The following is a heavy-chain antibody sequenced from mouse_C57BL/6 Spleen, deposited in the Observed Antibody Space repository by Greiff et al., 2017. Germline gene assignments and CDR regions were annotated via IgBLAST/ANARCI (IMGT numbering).Heavy chain of an antibody. D-gene: IGHD1-1*01. CDR1: GYTFTSYW. J-gene: IGHJ2*01. CDR2: IDPSDSST. V-gene: IGHV1-69*01. CDR3: ARGDYGNNNYFDY. Sequence: VQLQQPGAELVMPGASVKMSCKASGYTFTSYWLHWVKQRPGQGLEWIGEIDPSDSSTNYKQKFKGKSTLTVDNSSSTAYMQLSSLTSEDSSVYYCARGDYGNNNYFDYWGQGTTLTVSS.